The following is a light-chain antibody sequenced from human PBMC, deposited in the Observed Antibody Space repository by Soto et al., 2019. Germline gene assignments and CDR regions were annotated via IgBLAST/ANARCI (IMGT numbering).Light chain of an antibody. CDR1: SSDVGGSDH. CDR3: FSYAGSNNFS. V-gene: IGLV2-8*01. Sequence: QSALTQPPSASGSPGQSVTISCTGTSSDVGGSDHVSWYQQHPGKAPKLMIYEVSKRPSGVPDRFSGSKSGNTASLTVSGLQAEDEADYYCFSYAGSNNFSFGTGTKVTVL. J-gene: IGLJ1*01. CDR2: EVS.